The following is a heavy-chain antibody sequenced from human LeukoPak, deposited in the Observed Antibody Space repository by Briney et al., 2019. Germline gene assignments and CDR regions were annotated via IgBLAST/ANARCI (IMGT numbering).Heavy chain of an antibody. D-gene: IGHD4-17*01. CDR3: ARAISDCGDYGSFGSYEY. V-gene: IGHV1-69*01. CDR1: GGTFSSYA. CDR2: IIPIFGTA. J-gene: IGHJ4*02. Sequence: GSSVKVSCKASGGTFSSYAISWVRQAPGQGLEWMGGIIPIFGTANYAQKFQGRVTITADESTSTAYMELSSLRSEDTAVYYCARAISDCGDYGSFGSYEYWGQGTLVTVSS.